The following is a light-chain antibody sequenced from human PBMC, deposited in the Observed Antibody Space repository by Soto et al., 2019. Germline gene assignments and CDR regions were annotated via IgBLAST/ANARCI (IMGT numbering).Light chain of an antibody. CDR3: QQYDSSLT. J-gene: IGKJ1*01. CDR2: GAS. Sequence: DIVLTQSPASLSLPPGERATLSCRASQSVSSSFLAWYQQKPGQAPRLLIYGASRRATGIADRFTGSGSGTDFTLTISRLEPEDFAVYYGQQYDSSLTFGLGTKVEIK. V-gene: IGKV3-20*01. CDR1: QSVSSSF.